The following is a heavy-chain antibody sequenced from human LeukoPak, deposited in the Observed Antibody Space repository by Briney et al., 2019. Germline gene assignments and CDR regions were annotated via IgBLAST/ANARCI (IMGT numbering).Heavy chain of an antibody. CDR2: ISSSSSYI. CDR1: GFTFSSYS. J-gene: IGHJ4*02. V-gene: IGHV3-21*01. CDR3: ARWWEPPLTYFDY. D-gene: IGHD2-15*01. Sequence: GGSLRLSCAASGFTFSSYSMNWVRQAPGKGLEWVSSISSSSSYIYYADSVKGRFTIPRDNAKNSLYLQMNSLRAEDTAVYYCARWWEPPLTYFDYWGQGTLVTVSS.